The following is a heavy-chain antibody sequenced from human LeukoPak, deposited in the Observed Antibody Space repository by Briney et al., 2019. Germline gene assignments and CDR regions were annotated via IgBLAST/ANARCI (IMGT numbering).Heavy chain of an antibody. CDR3: ARVKGSSYEVDY. CDR1: GGSISSGSYY. Sequence: SETLSLTCTVSGGSISSGSYYWSWIRQPAGKGLEWIGRIYTSGSTNYNPSLKSRVTISVDTSKNQFSLKLSSVTAADTAVYYCARVKGSSYEVDYWGQGTLVTVSS. D-gene: IGHD1-26*01. V-gene: IGHV4-61*02. CDR2: IYTSGST. J-gene: IGHJ4*02.